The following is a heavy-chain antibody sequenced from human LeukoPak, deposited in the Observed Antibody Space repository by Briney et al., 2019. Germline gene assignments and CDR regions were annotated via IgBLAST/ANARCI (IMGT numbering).Heavy chain of an antibody. CDR2: INHSGGT. D-gene: IGHD6-19*01. Sequence: SETLCLTCAVSGGSFSDYSWSWIRQPPGKGLEWIGEINHSGGTNYNPSLKSRVTLSVDTSKNQFSLKLNSVTAADTAVYYCARGGLSGGYVFLDYWGQGTLVTVSS. J-gene: IGHJ4*02. V-gene: IGHV4-34*01. CDR3: ARGGLSGGYVFLDY. CDR1: GGSFSDYS.